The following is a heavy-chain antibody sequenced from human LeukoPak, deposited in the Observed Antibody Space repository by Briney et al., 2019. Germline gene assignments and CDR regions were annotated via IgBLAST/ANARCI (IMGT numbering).Heavy chain of an antibody. CDR2: ISSSSSTI. V-gene: IGHV3-48*04. J-gene: IGHJ5*02. CDR3: ARGRGWFDP. D-gene: IGHD1-26*01. Sequence: GGSLRLSCAASGFTFSSYSMNWVRQAPGKGLEWVSYISSSSSTIYYADSVKGRFTISRDNAKNSLYLQMNSLRAEDTAVYYCARGRGWFDPWGQGTLVTVSS. CDR1: GFTFSSYS.